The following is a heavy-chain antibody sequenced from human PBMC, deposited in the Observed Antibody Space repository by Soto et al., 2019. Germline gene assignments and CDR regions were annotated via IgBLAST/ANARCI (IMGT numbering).Heavy chain of an antibody. V-gene: IGHV3-23*01. Sequence: EVQLLESGGGLVQPGGSLRLSCAASGFTFTSYAMSWVRQAPGKGLEWVSAISGSGGSTYYADSVKGRFTISRDNSKNTLYLQMNSLRAEDTAVYYCAKDRGYSSGYFDLWGRGTLVTVSS. CDR3: AKDRGYSSGYFDL. CDR2: ISGSGGST. D-gene: IGHD6-19*01. J-gene: IGHJ2*01. CDR1: GFTFTSYA.